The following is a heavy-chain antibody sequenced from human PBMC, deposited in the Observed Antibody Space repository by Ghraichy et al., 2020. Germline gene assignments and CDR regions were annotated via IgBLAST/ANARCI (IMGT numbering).Heavy chain of an antibody. D-gene: IGHD5-24*01. V-gene: IGHV4-30-4*08. CDR3: ARAPRGGWLYNWFDP. CDR2: MYYSGST. Sequence: SETLSLTCTVSGGSISGGDYYWSWIRQPPGKGLEWIGYMYYSGSTYYNPSLKSRVTISIDTSKSQFSLNLSSVTAADTAVYYCARAPRGGWLYNWFDPWGKGTVVTVSS. CDR1: GGSISGGDYY. J-gene: IGHJ5*02.